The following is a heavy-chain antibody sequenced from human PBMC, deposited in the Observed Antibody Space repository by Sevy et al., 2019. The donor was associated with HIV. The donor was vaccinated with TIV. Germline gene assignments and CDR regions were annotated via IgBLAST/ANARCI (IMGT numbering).Heavy chain of an antibody. CDR3: ASERPDSSGWFDY. CDR2: IKQDEGEK. D-gene: IGHD3-22*01. CDR1: GFTFSSYW. J-gene: IGHJ4*02. V-gene: IGHV3-7*03. Sequence: GGSLRLSCAASGFTFSSYWMSWVRQAPGKGLEWVANIKQDEGEKYYVDSVKGRFTISRDNAKNSLYLQMNSLRAEDTAVYYCASERPDSSGWFDYWGQGTLVTVSS.